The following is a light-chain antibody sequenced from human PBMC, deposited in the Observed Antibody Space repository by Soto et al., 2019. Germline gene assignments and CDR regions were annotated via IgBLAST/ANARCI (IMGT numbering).Light chain of an antibody. V-gene: IGKV3-20*01. J-gene: IGKJ4*01. Sequence: EIVLTQSPGTLSLSPGERATLSCRASQSVSSSFLAWYQQKPGQAPRLLIYGASNRATGIPDRFSGSGSGTDFTLTISRLEPEDFAVYYCQQVNNYPLTFGGGTKVEIK. CDR2: GAS. CDR3: QQVNNYPLT. CDR1: QSVSSSF.